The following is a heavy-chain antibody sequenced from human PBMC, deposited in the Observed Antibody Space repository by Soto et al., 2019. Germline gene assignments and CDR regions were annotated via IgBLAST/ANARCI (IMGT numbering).Heavy chain of an antibody. J-gene: IGHJ6*02. CDR2: IDPSDSYT. Sequence: GESLKISCKGSGYSFTSYWISWVRQMPGKGLEWVGRIDPSDSYTNYSPSFQGHVTISADKSISTAYLQWSSLKASDTAMYYCAGQYYYDSSGYYNLGYYYYYGMDVWGQGTTVTVSS. V-gene: IGHV5-10-1*01. CDR1: GYSFTSYW. D-gene: IGHD3-22*01. CDR3: AGQYYYDSSGYYNLGYYYYYGMDV.